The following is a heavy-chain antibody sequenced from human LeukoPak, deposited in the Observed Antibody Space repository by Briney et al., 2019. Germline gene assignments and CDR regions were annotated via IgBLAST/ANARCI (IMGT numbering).Heavy chain of an antibody. V-gene: IGHV1-3*01. CDR2: INAGNGNT. Sequence: ASVKVSCKASGYTFTSYAMHWVRQAPGQGLEWMGWINAGNGNTKYSQKFQGRVTITRDTSASTAYMELSSLRSEDTAVYYCARAIRNQLLSDHWGPGTLVTVSS. CDR3: ARAIRNQLLSDH. D-gene: IGHD2-2*01. CDR1: GYTFTSYA. J-gene: IGHJ4*02.